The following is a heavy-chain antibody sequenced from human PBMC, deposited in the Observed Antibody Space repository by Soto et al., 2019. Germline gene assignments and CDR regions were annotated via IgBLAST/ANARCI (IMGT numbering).Heavy chain of an antibody. Sequence: GGSLRLSCAASGFTFSSYGMHWVRQAPGKGLEWVAVIWYDGSNKYYADSVKGRFTISRDNSKNTLYLQMNSLRAEDTAVYYCARDGAVAGAIDYWGQGTLVTVSS. CDR1: GFTFSSYG. J-gene: IGHJ4*02. CDR3: ARDGAVAGAIDY. D-gene: IGHD6-19*01. V-gene: IGHV3-33*01. CDR2: IWYDGSNK.